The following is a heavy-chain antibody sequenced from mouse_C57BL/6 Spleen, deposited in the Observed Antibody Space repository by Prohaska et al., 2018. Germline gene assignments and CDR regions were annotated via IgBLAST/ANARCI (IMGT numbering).Heavy chain of an antibody. D-gene: IGHD4-1*01. CDR2: INPDSSTI. CDR3: ASPNWDWYFDV. Sequence: EVKLLQSGGGLVQPGGSLKLSCAASGIDFSRYWMSWVRRAPGKGLEWIGEINPDSSTINYAPSLKDKFIISRDNAKNTLYLQMSKLRSEDTALYYCASPNWDWYFDVWGTGTTVTVSS. V-gene: IGHV4-1*01. J-gene: IGHJ1*03. CDR1: GIDFSRYW.